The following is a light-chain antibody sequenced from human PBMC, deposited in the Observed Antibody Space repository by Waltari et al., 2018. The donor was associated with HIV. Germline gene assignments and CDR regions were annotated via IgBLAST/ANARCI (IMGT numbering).Light chain of an antibody. V-gene: IGLV2-23*02. CDR1: SSDVGSYNL. Sequence: QSALTQPASVSGSPGQSITISCTGTSSDVGSYNLVSWYQQHPGKAPKLMIYEVSKRPSGVSNRFFGSKSGNTASLTISGLQAEDEADYYCCSYAGSSTFNWVFGGGTKLTVL. J-gene: IGLJ3*02. CDR3: CSYAGSSTFNWV. CDR2: EVS.